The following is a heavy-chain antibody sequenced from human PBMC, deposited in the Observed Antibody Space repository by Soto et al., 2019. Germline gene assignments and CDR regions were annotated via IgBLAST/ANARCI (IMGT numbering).Heavy chain of an antibody. CDR2: IYYSGST. J-gene: IGHJ4*02. D-gene: IGHD5-18*01. CDR3: ARGVYSYGFAVEYNTIFDY. CDR1: GGSISSGGYY. V-gene: IGHV4-31*03. Sequence: QVQLQESGPGLVKPSQTLSLTCTVPGGSISSGGYYWSWIRQHPGKGLEWIGYIYYSGSTYYNPSLKSRVTISVDTSKNQFSLKLSSVTAADTAVYYCARGVYSYGFAVEYNTIFDYWGQGTLVTVSS.